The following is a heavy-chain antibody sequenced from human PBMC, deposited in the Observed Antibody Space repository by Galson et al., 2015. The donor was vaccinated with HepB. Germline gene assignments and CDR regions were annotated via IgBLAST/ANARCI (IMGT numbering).Heavy chain of an antibody. J-gene: IGHJ4*02. D-gene: IGHD2-21*01. Sequence: SVKVSCKASGYTFTGYYMHWVRQAPGQGLEWMGRINPNSGGTNYAQKFQGRVTMTRDTSISTAYMELSRLGSDDTAVYYCARVGTYCGGDCYSLDYWGQGTLVTVSS. V-gene: IGHV1-2*06. CDR1: GYTFTGYY. CDR3: ARVGTYCGGDCYSLDY. CDR2: INPNSGGT.